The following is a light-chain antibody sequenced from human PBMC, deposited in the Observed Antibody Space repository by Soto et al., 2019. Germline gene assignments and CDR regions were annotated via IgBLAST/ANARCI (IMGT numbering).Light chain of an antibody. V-gene: IGKV1-5*01. Sequence: DFQMTQSPSSLSASVGDRVTITCRASQRISTYLNWYQQKPGKAPKLLIYDASSLESGVPSRFSGSGSGTEFTLTISSLQPDDFATYYCQQYNSYSTWTFGQGTKVDI. CDR3: QQYNSYSTWT. CDR2: DAS. J-gene: IGKJ1*01. CDR1: QRISTY.